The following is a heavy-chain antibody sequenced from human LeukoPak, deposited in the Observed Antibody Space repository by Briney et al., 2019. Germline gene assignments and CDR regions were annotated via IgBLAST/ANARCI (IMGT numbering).Heavy chain of an antibody. V-gene: IGHV4-59*08. Sequence: SETLSLTCTVSGGSISSYYWSWIRQPPGKGLEWIGYIYYSGSTNYNPSLKSRVTISVDTSKNQFSLKLSSVTAADTAVYYCARLVHSSSSVSFDYWGQGTLVTVSS. D-gene: IGHD6-6*01. CDR3: ARLVHSSSSVSFDY. CDR2: IYYSGST. CDR1: GGSISSYY. J-gene: IGHJ4*02.